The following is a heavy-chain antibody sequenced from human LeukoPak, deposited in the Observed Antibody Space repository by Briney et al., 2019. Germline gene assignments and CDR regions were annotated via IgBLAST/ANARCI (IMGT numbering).Heavy chain of an antibody. CDR2: INHSGST. V-gene: IGHV4-34*01. CDR3: ASRGPYDFWSGYRTTSPFDY. CDR1: GGSFSGYY. Sequence: SETLSLTCAVYGGSFSGYYWSWIRQPPGKGLEWIGEINHSGSTNYNPSLKSRVTISVDTSKNQFSLKLSSVTAADTAVYYCASRGPYDFWSGYRTTSPFDYWGQGTLVTVSS. J-gene: IGHJ4*02. D-gene: IGHD3-3*01.